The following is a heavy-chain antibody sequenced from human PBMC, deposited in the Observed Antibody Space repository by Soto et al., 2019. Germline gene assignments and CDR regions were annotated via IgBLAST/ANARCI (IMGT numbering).Heavy chain of an antibody. V-gene: IGHV4-59*01. CDR3: ARGAADTAMVDS. Sequence: SETLSLTCTVSGGSISSYYWSWIRQPPGKGLEWIGCIYYSGSTNYNPSLKSRVTISIHTSKSQFSLQLTSVTAADTAVYYCARGAADTAMVDSWGQGTLVTVSS. CDR2: IYYSGST. J-gene: IGHJ4*02. CDR1: GGSISSYY. D-gene: IGHD5-18*01.